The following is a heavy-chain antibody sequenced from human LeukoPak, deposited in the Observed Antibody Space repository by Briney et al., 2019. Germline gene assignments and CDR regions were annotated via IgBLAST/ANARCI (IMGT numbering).Heavy chain of an antibody. CDR3: ARDSYYDFWSAPPIGWFDP. J-gene: IGHJ5*02. CDR1: GYTFTGYY. CDR2: INPNSGGT. V-gene: IGHV1-2*02. D-gene: IGHD3-3*01. Sequence: GASVKVSCKASGYTFTGYYMHWVRQAPGQGLEWMGWINPNSGGTNYAQKFQGRVTMTRDTSISTAYMELSRLRSDDTAVYYCARDSYYDFWSAPPIGWFDPWGQGTLVTVSS.